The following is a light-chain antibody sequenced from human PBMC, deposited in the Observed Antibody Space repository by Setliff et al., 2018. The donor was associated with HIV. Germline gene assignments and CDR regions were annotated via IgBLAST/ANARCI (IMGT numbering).Light chain of an antibody. Sequence: QSVLTQPPSVSGAPGQRVTISCTGSSSNIGAGYDVHWYQQLPGTAPKLLIYGNKFRPSGVPDRFSGSKSGTSASLAITGLQAEDEADYYCQSYDSSLSGSNVFGTGTKVIVL. CDR2: GNK. J-gene: IGLJ1*01. CDR3: QSYDSSLSGSNV. CDR1: SSNIGAGYD. V-gene: IGLV1-40*01.